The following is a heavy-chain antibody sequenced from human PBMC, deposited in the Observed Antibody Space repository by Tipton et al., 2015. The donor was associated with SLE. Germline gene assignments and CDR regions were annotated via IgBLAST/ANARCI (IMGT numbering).Heavy chain of an antibody. Sequence: SLRLSCAASGFTFSSYGMHWVRQAPGKGLEWVAVIWYDGSNKYYADSVKGRFTISRDSSKNTLYLQMNSLRAEDTAVYYCATGDDYGMADYWGQGTLVTVSS. J-gene: IGHJ4*02. D-gene: IGHD4-17*01. CDR1: GFTFSSYG. CDR2: IWYDGSNK. V-gene: IGHV3-33*08. CDR3: ATGDDYGMADY.